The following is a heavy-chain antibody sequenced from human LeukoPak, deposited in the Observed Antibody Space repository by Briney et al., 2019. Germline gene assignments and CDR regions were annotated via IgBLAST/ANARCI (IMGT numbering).Heavy chain of an antibody. CDR2: ISSGSSTI. V-gene: IGHV3-48*01. J-gene: IGHJ4*02. Sequence: GGSLRLSCAASGFTFSSYSMNWVRQAPGKGLEWVSYISSGSSTIYYADSAKGRFTISRDNAKNSLYLQMNSLRAEDTAVYYCARDLDGGLGSDYWGQGTLVTVSS. CDR3: ARDLDGGLGSDY. CDR1: GFTFSSYS. D-gene: IGHD3/OR15-3a*01.